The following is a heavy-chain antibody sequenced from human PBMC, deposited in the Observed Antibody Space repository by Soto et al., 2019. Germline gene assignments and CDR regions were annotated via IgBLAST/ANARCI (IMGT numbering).Heavy chain of an antibody. V-gene: IGHV1-69*13. CDR2: IIPIFGTA. J-gene: IGHJ6*02. CDR1: GGTFSSYA. Sequence: SVKVSCKASGGTFSSYAISWVRQAPGQGPEWMGGIIPIFGTANYAQKFQGRVTITADESTSTAYMELSSLRAEDTAVYYCARAGTHHRATHYYYGMDVWGQGTTVTVSS. D-gene: IGHD1-1*01. CDR3: ARAGTHHRATHYYYGMDV.